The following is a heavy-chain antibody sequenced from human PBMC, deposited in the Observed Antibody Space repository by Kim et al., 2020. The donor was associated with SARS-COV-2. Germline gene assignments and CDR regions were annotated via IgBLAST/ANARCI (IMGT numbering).Heavy chain of an antibody. Sequence: GGSLRLSCVVSEFTFSNSWMSWVRQAPGKGLEWVANINEDGTDKNYVDSVRGRFTISRDNAKKSLYLQMNSLRGEDTAVYYCASESTATTEDHWGRGTLVTVSS. V-gene: IGHV3-7*03. CDR2: INEDGTDK. CDR3: ASESTATTEDH. CDR1: EFTFSNSW. J-gene: IGHJ4*02.